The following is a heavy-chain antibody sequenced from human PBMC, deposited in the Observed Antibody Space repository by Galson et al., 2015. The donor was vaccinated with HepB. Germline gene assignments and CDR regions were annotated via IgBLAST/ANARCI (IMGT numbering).Heavy chain of an antibody. CDR2: ISSQSDTI. J-gene: IGHJ4*02. CDR3: ARGPSVGHYFDY. Sequence: SLRLSCAASGFTFSRSPMNWVRQTPEKGLEWVSWISSQSDTIYYTASVKGRFTISRDNADNSLYLQMNNLRDEDAAVYFCARGPSVGHYFDYWGQGTLVAVSS. D-gene: IGHD5/OR15-5a*01. CDR1: GFTFSRSP. V-gene: IGHV3-48*02.